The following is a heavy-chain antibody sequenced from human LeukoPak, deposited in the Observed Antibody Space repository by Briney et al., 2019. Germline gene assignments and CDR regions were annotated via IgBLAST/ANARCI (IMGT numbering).Heavy chain of an antibody. D-gene: IGHD3-10*01. CDR3: ARMVRGTASGY. CDR1: GITVSTNY. J-gene: IGHJ4*02. CDR2: NYSSGNT. Sequence: GGSLRLSCAVSGITVSTNYMSWVRQAPGKGLEWVSVNYSSGNTYYADSVKGRFTISRDNSKNTLYLQITSLRAEDTAVYYCARMVRGTASGYWGQGTLVTVSS. V-gene: IGHV3-66*01.